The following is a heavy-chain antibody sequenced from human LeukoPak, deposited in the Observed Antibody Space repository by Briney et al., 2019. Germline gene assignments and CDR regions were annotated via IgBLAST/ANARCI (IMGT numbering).Heavy chain of an antibody. V-gene: IGHV3-73*01. J-gene: IGHJ4*02. Sequence: GGXXRLSCAASGFTFSGSAMHWVRQASGKGLEWVGRIRSKANSYATAYAASVKGRFTISRDDSKNTAYLQMNSLKTEDTAVYYCTRLSLVAIWGQGTLVTVSS. CDR3: TRLSLVAI. CDR1: GFTFSGSA. CDR2: IRSKANSYAT. D-gene: IGHD5-12*01.